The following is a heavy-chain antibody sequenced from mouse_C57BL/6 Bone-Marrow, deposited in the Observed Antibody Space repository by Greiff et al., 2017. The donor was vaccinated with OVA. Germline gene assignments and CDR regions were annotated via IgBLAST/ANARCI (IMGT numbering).Heavy chain of an antibody. D-gene: IGHD1-1*01. V-gene: IGHV1-54*01. Sequence: QVQLQQSGAELVRPGTSVKVSCKASGYAFTNYLIEWVKQRPGQGLEWIGVINPGSGGTNYNEKFKGKATLTADKSSSTAYMQLSSLTSEDSAVYFCASYGSSLYYAMDYWGQGTSVTVSS. CDR3: ASYGSSLYYAMDY. CDR1: GYAFTNYL. CDR2: INPGSGGT. J-gene: IGHJ4*01.